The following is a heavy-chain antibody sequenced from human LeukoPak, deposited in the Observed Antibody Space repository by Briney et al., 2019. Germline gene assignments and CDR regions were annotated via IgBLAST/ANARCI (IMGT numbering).Heavy chain of an antibody. J-gene: IGHJ4*02. CDR2: IYSGGST. CDR1: GFTVSSNY. Sequence: GGSLRLSCAASGFTVSSNYMSWVRQAPGKGLEWVSIIYSGGSTYYADSVKGRLTISRDNSKNTLYLQMNSLRAEDTAVYYCARDLAGWGYPRGFDYWGQGTLVTVS. D-gene: IGHD3-10*01. V-gene: IGHV3-53*01. CDR3: ARDLAGWGYPRGFDY.